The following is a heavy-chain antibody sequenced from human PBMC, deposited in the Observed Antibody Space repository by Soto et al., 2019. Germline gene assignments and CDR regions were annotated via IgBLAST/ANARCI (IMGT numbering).Heavy chain of an antibody. J-gene: IGHJ5*02. CDR1: GGSISSYY. CDR2: IYYSGST. CDR3: ARAPRDYDFWSGYPNWFDP. V-gene: IGHV4-59*01. Sequence: SETLSLTCTVSGGSISSYYWSWIRQPPGKGLEWIGYIYYSGSTNYNPSLKSRVTISVDTSKNQCSLKLSSVTAADTAVYYCARAPRDYDFWSGYPNWFDPWGQGTLVTVSS. D-gene: IGHD3-3*01.